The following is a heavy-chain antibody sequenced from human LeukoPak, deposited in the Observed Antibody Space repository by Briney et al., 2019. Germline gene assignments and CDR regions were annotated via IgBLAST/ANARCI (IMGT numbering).Heavy chain of an antibody. J-gene: IGHJ4*02. CDR2: IYPGDSDT. Sequence: GESLKISCKGSGYSFTSCWIGWVRQMPGKGLEWMGIIYPGDSDTRYSPSFQGQVTISADKSISTAYLQWSSLKASDTAMYYCARQYCSSTSCFPFDYWGQGTLVTVSS. V-gene: IGHV5-51*01. CDR3: ARQYCSSTSCFPFDY. CDR1: GYSFTSCW. D-gene: IGHD2-2*01.